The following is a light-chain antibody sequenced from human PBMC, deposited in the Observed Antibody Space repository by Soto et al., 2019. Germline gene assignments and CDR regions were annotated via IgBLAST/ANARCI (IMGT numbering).Light chain of an antibody. V-gene: IGKV1-33*01. CDR2: DAS. CDR1: QNINNY. Sequence: DIQMTHSPSSLCGSLGDRVAITCQASQNINNYLNWHQQKPGRAPKLLIYDASNLEAGVPSRFRGSGSGTDFTFTISRLQPEDIATYYCQQYENLPTFGQGTRLEIK. CDR3: QQYENLPT. J-gene: IGKJ5*01.